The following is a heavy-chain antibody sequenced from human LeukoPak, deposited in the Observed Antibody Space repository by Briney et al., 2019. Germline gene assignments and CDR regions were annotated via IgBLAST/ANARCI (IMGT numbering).Heavy chain of an antibody. J-gene: IGHJ4*02. Sequence: PSGTLSLTCAVSGGSISSSNWWGWVRQPPGKGLEWIGEIYHSGSTNYNPSLKSRVTISVDKSKNQFSLKLSSVTAADTAVYYCARFSAPLRFRIDYWGQGTLVTVSS. CDR1: GGSISSSNW. CDR2: IYHSGST. V-gene: IGHV4-4*02. D-gene: IGHD3-16*01. CDR3: ARFSAPLRFRIDY.